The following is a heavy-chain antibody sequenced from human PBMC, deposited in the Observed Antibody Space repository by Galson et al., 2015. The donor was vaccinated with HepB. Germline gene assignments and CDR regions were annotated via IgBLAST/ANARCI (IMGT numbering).Heavy chain of an antibody. CDR2: ISRGGGRA. J-gene: IGHJ4*01. Sequence: SLRLSCAASGFTFNNYSMSWVRQAPEKGLERVSTISRGGGRAYYADSVKDRFTVSRDNSNNTLYLQMSSLRADDTAVYYCAKSSRGYSDGWGMWGHGTLVIVSS. CDR3: AKSSRGYSDGWGM. D-gene: IGHD3-10*01. CDR1: GFTFNNYS. V-gene: IGHV3-23*01.